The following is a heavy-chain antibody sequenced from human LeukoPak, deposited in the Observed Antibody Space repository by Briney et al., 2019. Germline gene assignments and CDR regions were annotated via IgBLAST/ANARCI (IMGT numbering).Heavy chain of an antibody. J-gene: IGHJ4*02. CDR3: ARGYDFWSGYWSHSDY. D-gene: IGHD3-3*01. CDR1: GFTFSSYA. V-gene: IGHV3-64*01. CDR2: ISSNGGST. Sequence: PGGSLRLSCAASGFTFSSYAMHWVRQAPGKGLEYVSAISSNGGSTYYANSVKGRFTISRDNSKNTLYLQMGSPRAEDMAVYYCARGYDFWSGYWSHSDYWGQGTLVTVSS.